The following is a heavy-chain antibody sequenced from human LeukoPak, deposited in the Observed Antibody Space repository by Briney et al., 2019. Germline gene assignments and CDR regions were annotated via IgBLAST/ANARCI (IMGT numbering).Heavy chain of an antibody. J-gene: IGHJ4*02. D-gene: IGHD1-26*01. V-gene: IGHV3-21*04. CDR3: AREGAASGIYFDY. Sequence: GGSLRLSCAASGFTFSSYSMNWVRQAPGKGLEWVSSISSSSSYIYYADSVKGRFTISRDNAKNSLYLQMNSLRAEDTAVYYCAREGAASGIYFDYWGQGTLVTVFS. CDR2: ISSSSSYI. CDR1: GFTFSSYS.